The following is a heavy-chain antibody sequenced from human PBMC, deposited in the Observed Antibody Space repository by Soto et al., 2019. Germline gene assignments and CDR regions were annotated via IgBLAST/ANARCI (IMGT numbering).Heavy chain of an antibody. CDR2: ISYSGNT. CDR3: ARAPMVLSRSYFDS. CDR1: GGSISNFY. Sequence: SETLSLTCTVSGGSISNFYWSWIRQPPGKGLEWIGYISYSGNTNYNPSLKSRVSISVDTSKNQLSLNLTSVTAADTAVYYCARAPMVLSRSYFDSWGEGTTVTV. D-gene: IGHD2-8*01. J-gene: IGHJ4*02. V-gene: IGHV4-59*01.